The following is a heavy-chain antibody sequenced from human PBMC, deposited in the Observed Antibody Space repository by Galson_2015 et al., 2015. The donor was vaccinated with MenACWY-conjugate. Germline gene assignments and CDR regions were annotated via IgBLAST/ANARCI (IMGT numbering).Heavy chain of an antibody. D-gene: IGHD3-9*01. Sequence: SLRLSCAASGFTFSSYAMTWVRQAPGKGLEWVSTISDSGRTTYYAASVKGRFTISRDNSKNTLFLQMNSLRAEDTAAYYCAKDLVKNYEMLTGYYNDWGQGTQVTVSS. J-gene: IGHJ4*02. CDR2: ISDSGRTT. CDR1: GFTFSSYA. V-gene: IGHV3-23*01. CDR3: AKDLVKNYEMLTGYYND.